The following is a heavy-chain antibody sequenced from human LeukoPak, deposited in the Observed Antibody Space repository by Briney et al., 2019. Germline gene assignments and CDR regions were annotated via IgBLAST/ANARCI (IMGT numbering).Heavy chain of an antibody. CDR1: GFTFSSYS. Sequence: PGGSLRLSCAASGFTFSSYSMNWVRQAPGKGLEWVSSISSSSSYIYYADSVKGRFTISRDNAKNSLYLQMNSLRAEDTAVYYCARDQINYDFWSGPDYWGQGTLVTVSS. V-gene: IGHV3-21*01. J-gene: IGHJ4*02. D-gene: IGHD3-3*01. CDR3: ARDQINYDFWSGPDY. CDR2: ISSSSSYI.